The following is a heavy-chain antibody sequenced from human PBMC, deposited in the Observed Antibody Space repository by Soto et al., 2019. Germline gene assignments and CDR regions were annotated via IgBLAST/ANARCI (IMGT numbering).Heavy chain of an antibody. Sequence: EVQLVESGGGLVQPGGSLRLSCAASGFTFSSYWMSWVRQAPGKGLEWVANIKQEGSEKYYVDSVKGRFTISRDNAKDSLYLQMNSLRAEDTAVCYCERVLTGAFDYWGQGTLVTVSS. CDR2: IKQEGSEK. J-gene: IGHJ4*02. CDR1: GFTFSSYW. CDR3: ERVLTGAFDY. V-gene: IGHV3-7*01. D-gene: IGHD3-9*01.